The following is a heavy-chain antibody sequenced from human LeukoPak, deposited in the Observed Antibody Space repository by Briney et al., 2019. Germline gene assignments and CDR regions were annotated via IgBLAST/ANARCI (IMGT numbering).Heavy chain of an antibody. CDR1: IRDHD. Sequence: IRDHDGRRIRKTTAKGLEWIGRVSQWNTNYNSCLMGRVSMSVQPSKNLFSRKLNSATAADTAVYCCARQGGDNYFDSWGLGILVTVSS. J-gene: IGHJ4*02. V-gene: IGHV4-4*07. D-gene: IGHD2-21*01. CDR2: VSQWNT. CDR3: ARQGGDNYFDS.